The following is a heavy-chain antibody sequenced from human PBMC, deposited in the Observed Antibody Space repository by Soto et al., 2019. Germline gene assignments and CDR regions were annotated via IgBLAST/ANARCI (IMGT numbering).Heavy chain of an antibody. D-gene: IGHD6-19*01. CDR3: ANRVGWYAIDS. V-gene: IGHV4-4*02. Sequence: QVQLQESGPGLVKPSGTLSLTCAVSGVSISTSNWWGWVRQSPGKGLEWIGDMLHSGATNYNPSRKSRVTISVDKSEHQFSRKLISVTAADTAVYYCANRVGWYAIDSWGQGTLVIVS. J-gene: IGHJ4*02. CDR1: GVSISTSNW. CDR2: MLHSGAT.